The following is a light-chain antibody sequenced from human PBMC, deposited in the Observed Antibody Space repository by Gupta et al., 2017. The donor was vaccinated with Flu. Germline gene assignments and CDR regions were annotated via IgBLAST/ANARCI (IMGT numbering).Light chain of an antibody. CDR3: QQCNDLPYT. V-gene: IGKV1-39*01. CDR2: SAS. Sequence: PSSLSASVGDRVTIACRASQSISSYLNWYQQKPGKAPNLLIYSASNLQSGVPSRFSGSGSGTDFTLTISSLQPEDFATYYCQQCNDLPYTFGQGTKLEIK. J-gene: IGKJ2*01. CDR1: QSISSY.